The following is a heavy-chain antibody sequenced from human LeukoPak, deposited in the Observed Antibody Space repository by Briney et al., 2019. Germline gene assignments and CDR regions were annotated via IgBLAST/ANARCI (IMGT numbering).Heavy chain of an antibody. Sequence: SETLSLTCTVSGGSISSYYWSWIRQPPGRGLEWIGYIYYSGSTNYNPSLKSRVTISVDTSKNQFSLKLSSVTAADTAVYYCARARYQQLTWGQGTLVTVSS. J-gene: IGHJ5*02. V-gene: IGHV4-59*01. CDR3: ARARYQQLT. CDR1: GGSISSYY. D-gene: IGHD2-2*01. CDR2: IYYSGST.